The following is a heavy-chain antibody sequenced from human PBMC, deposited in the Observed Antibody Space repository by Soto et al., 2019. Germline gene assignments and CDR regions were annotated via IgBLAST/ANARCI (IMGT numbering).Heavy chain of an antibody. CDR1: GFTFSSYA. Sequence: LRLSCAASGFTFSSYAMSWVRQAPGKGLEWVSAISGSGGSTYYADSVKGRFTISRDNSKNTLYLQMNSLRAEDTAVYYCAKAHVVVVEDRVYYYGMDVWGQGTTVTVSS. CDR3: AKAHVVVVEDRVYYYGMDV. D-gene: IGHD2-15*01. J-gene: IGHJ6*02. CDR2: ISGSGGST. V-gene: IGHV3-23*01.